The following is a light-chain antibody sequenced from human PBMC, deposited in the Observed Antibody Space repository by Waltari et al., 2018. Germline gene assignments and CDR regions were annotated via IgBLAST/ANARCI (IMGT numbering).Light chain of an antibody. CDR3: QQYHSRLFT. CDR2: GAS. CDR1: EDVISY. Sequence: TCQAGEDVISYLTWYQQKSGRAPRLLIFGASTLHTGIPARFSGSGSGTRFTLTISGLEPEDLGIYYCQQYHSRLFTFGGGTKVEI. V-gene: IGKV1-33*01. J-gene: IGKJ4*01.